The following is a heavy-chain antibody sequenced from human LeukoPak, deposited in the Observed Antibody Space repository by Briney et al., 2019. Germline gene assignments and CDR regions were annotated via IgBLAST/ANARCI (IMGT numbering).Heavy chain of an antibody. D-gene: IGHD4-23*01. J-gene: IGHJ4*02. CDR2: ISGSGGST. CDR1: GFTFSSYA. CDR3: AKDPMVVTQFDY. Sequence: GGSLRLSCAASGFTFSSYAMSWVRQAPGKGLERVSAISGSGGSTYYADSVKGRFTISRDNSKNTLYLQVNSLRAEDTAVYYCAKDPMVVTQFDYWGQGTLVTVSS. V-gene: IGHV3-23*01.